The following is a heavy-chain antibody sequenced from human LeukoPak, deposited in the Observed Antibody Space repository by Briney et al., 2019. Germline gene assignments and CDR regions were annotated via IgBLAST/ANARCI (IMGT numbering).Heavy chain of an antibody. D-gene: IGHD3-22*01. CDR1: GGSISSYY. V-gene: IGHV4-59*01. CDR3: ARDRDSSGLRDFDL. Sequence: SETLSLTCTVSGGSISSYYWSWIRQPPAKGLEWIGYIYYSGNTNYNPSLKSRVSISIDTSKNQFSLQLSSVTAADTAVYYCARDRDSSGLRDFDLWGRGTLVTVSA. CDR2: IYYSGNT. J-gene: IGHJ2*01.